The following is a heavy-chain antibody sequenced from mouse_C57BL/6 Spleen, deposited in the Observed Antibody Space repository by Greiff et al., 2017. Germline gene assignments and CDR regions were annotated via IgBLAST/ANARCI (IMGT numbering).Heavy chain of an antibody. J-gene: IGHJ4*01. CDR2: INPGSGGT. Sequence: QVQLQQSGAELVRPGTSVKVSCKASGYAFTNYLIEWVKQRPGQGLEWIGVINPGSGGTNYNEKFKGKATLTADKSSSTAYMQLSSLTSEDSAVYFCANSSNYAMDYWGQGTSGTGSS. D-gene: IGHD3-2*02. V-gene: IGHV1-54*01. CDR1: GYAFTNYL. CDR3: ANSSNYAMDY.